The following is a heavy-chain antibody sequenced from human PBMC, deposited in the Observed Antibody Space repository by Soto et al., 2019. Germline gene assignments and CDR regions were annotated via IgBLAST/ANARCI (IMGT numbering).Heavy chain of an antibody. CDR2: IYYSGST. V-gene: IGHV4-31*03. D-gene: IGHD6-19*01. CDR3: ARDESYGSGWYYFDY. Sequence: PSETLSLTCTVSGGSISSGGYYWSWIRQHPGKGLEWIGYIYYSGSTYYNPSLKSRVTISVDTSKNQFSLKLSSVTAADTAVYYCARDESYGSGWYYFDYWGQGTLVTVSS. J-gene: IGHJ4*02. CDR1: GGSISSGGYY.